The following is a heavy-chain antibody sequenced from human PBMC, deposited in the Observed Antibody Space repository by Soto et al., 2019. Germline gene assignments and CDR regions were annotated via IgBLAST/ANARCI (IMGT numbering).Heavy chain of an antibody. CDR3: AKDGIRCGSTVSAFLLSRTSDL. Sequence: GKGREWISYIGNSGSAPYYADSVRGRFTISRDNAKNSVYLQMTSLRAEDTAFFYCAKDGIRCGSTVSAFLLSRTSDL. CDR2: IGNSGSAP. V-gene: IGHV3-48*03. D-gene: IGHD3-3*02. J-gene: IGHJ2*01.